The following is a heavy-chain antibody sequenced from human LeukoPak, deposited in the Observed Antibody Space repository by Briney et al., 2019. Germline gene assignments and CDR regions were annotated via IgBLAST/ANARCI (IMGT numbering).Heavy chain of an antibody. CDR3: ARDLEVLWLVGFY. J-gene: IGHJ4*02. CDR2: INPNSGGT. CDR1: GYTFTGYY. Sequence: ASVKVSCKASGYTFTGYYMHWVRQAPGQGLEWMGWINPNSGGTNYAQKFQGRVTMTRDTSISTAYMELSRLRSDDTAVYYCARDLEVLWLVGFYWGQGTLVTVSS. V-gene: IGHV1-2*02. D-gene: IGHD3-10*01.